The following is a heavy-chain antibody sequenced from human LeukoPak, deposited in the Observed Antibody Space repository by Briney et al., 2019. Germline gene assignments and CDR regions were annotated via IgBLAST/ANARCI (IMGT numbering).Heavy chain of an antibody. D-gene: IGHD2/OR15-2a*01. CDR2: INSDGSWT. J-gene: IGHJ4*02. V-gene: IGHV3-74*01. Sequence: PGGSLRLSCAVSGLTFSSSWMHWVRQAPGKGLVWVSHINSDGSWTSYADSVKVRFTISKDNAKNTVYLQMNSLRAEDTAVYYCVSFYETYWGRGTLVTVSS. CDR3: VSFYETY. CDR1: GLTFSSSW.